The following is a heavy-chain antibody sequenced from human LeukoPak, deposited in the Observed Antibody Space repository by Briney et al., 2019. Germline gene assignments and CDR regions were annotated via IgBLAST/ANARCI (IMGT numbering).Heavy chain of an antibody. D-gene: IGHD5-24*01. CDR2: IIPIFGTA. J-gene: IGHJ4*02. Sequence: GASVKVSCKASGGTFSSYAISWVRQAPGQGLEWMGGIIPIFGTANYAQKFQGRVTITTDESTSTAYMELSSLRSEDTAVYYCAKDTRTISCLHYWGQGTLVTVSS. V-gene: IGHV1-69*05. CDR3: AKDTRTISCLHY. CDR1: GGTFSSYA.